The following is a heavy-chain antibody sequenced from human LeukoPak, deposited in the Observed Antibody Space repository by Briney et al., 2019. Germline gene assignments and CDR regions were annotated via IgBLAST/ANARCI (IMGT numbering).Heavy chain of an antibody. CDR1: GGSISSGGYY. D-gene: IGHD2-21*01. J-gene: IGHJ5*02. CDR3: ARLRLADLYRFDP. Sequence: PSQTLSLTCTVSGGSISSGGYYWSWIRQHPGKGLEWIGYIYYSGSTYYNPSLKSRVTISVDTSKNQFSLKLSSVTAADTAVYYCARLRLADLYRFDPWGQRTLVTVSS. CDR2: IYYSGST. V-gene: IGHV4-31*03.